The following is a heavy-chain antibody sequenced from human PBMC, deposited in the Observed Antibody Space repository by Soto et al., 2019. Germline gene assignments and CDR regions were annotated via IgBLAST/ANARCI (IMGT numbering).Heavy chain of an antibody. Sequence: EVVLVESGGGLVQPGGSLKLSCAASGFRFTGSAIHWVRQAPGKGLEWVGLIRNRPNSYATAYAESLKGRVTISRDDSRTPSYLQVKSLKSEDTAVYFCTRACSGGSGYSTSAFDSWGQGTLVTVSS. J-gene: IGHJ4*02. V-gene: IGHV3-73*02. CDR3: TRACSGGSGYSTSAFDS. CDR2: IRNRPNSYAT. CDR1: GFRFTGSA. D-gene: IGHD2-15*01.